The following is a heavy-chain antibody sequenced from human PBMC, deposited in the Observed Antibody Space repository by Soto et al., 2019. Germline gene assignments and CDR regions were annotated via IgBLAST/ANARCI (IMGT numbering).Heavy chain of an antibody. Sequence: PGGSLRLSCTASGFTFGDYAMSWFRQAPGKGLEWVGFIRSKAYGGTTEYDASVKGRFTISRDDSKSIAYLQMNSLKTEDTAVYYCTREPDPDGDYYYYYMDVWGKGTTVTVSS. CDR2: IRSKAYGGTT. V-gene: IGHV3-49*03. CDR1: GFTFGDYA. CDR3: TREPDPDGDYYYYYMDV. J-gene: IGHJ6*03.